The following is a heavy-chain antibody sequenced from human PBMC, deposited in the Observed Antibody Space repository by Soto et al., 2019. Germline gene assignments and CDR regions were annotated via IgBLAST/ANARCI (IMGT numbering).Heavy chain of an antibody. J-gene: IGHJ5*02. V-gene: IGHV1-8*01. D-gene: IGHD2-2*02. CDR2: MNPNSGNT. CDR1: GYTFTSYD. CDR3: ARGRGYCSSTSCYRNWFDP. Sequence: ASVKVSCKASGYTFTSYDINWVRQATGQGLEWMGWMNPNSGNTGYAQKFQGRVTMTRNTSISTAYMELSSLRSEDTAVYYCARGRGYCSSTSCYRNWFDPWGQGTLVTVSS.